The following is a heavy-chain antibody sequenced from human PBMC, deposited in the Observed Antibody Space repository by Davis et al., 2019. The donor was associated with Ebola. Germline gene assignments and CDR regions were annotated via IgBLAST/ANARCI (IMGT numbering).Heavy chain of an antibody. CDR1: GFTFSSYG. V-gene: IGHV3-7*01. CDR3: ARGVLEWLLYRSILFDY. CDR2: IKQDGSEK. D-gene: IGHD3-3*01. J-gene: IGHJ4*02. Sequence: PGGSLRLSCAASGFTFSSYGMNWVRQAPGTGLEWVANIKQDGSEKYYVDSVKGRFTISRDNAKNSLYLQMNSLRDEDTAVYYCARGVLEWLLYRSILFDYWGQGTLVTVSS.